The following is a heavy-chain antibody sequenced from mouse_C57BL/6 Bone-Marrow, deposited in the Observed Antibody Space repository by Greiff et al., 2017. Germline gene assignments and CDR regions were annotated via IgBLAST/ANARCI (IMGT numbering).Heavy chain of an antibody. Sequence: QVQLQQPGAELVMPGASVKLSCKASGYTFTSYWMHWVKQRPGQGLEWIGEIDPSDSYTNYNQKLKGKSTLTVDKSSSTAYMQLSSLTSEDSAVYYCARGRLRRSDYWGQGTTLTVSS. V-gene: IGHV1-69*01. CDR2: IDPSDSYT. D-gene: IGHD2-4*01. CDR3: ARGRLRRSDY. CDR1: GYTFTSYW. J-gene: IGHJ2*01.